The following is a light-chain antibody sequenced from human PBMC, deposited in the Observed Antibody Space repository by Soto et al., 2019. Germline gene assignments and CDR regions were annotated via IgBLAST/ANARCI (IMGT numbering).Light chain of an antibody. CDR1: SSDVGAYNR. CDR2: EVS. Sequence: QSALTQPASVSGSPGQSITISCTGTSSDVGAYNRVSWYQQHSGKAPKLMIYEVSNRPSGVSNRFSGSKSGNTASLTISGLQAEDEADYYCLSYTTSSSYVFGTGTKFTVL. V-gene: IGLV2-14*01. CDR3: LSYTTSSSYV. J-gene: IGLJ1*01.